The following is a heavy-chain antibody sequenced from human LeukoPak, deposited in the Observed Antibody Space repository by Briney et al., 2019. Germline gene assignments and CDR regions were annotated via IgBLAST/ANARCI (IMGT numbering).Heavy chain of an antibody. CDR3: ARDYDSSGYGGGHDY. CDR1: GFTFSSYS. CDR2: ISSSSSYI. V-gene: IGHV3-21*01. D-gene: IGHD3-22*01. Sequence: GRSLRLSCAASGFTFSSYSMNWVRQAPGKGLEWVSSISSSSSYIYYADSVKGRFTISRDNAKNSLYLQMNSLRAEDTAVYYCARDYDSSGYGGGHDYWGQGTLVTVSS. J-gene: IGHJ4*02.